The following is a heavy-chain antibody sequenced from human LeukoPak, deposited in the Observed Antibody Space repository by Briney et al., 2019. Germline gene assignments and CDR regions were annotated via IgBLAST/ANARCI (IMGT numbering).Heavy chain of an antibody. CDR2: IYYSGST. CDR3: ARQDLGHSYGFGGLDY. J-gene: IGHJ4*02. V-gene: IGHV4-39*01. CDR1: GGSISSSSYY. Sequence: SETLSLTCTVSGGSISSSSYYWGWIRQPPGKGLEWIGSIYYSGSTYYNPSLKSRVTISVDTSKNQFSLKLSSVTAADTAVYYCARQDLGHSYGFGGLDYWGQGTLVTVSS. D-gene: IGHD5-18*01.